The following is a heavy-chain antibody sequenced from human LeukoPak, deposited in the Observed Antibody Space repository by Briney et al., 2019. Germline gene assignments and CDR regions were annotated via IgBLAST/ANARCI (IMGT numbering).Heavy chain of an antibody. D-gene: IGHD2-2*01. CDR1: GFSFSTYA. V-gene: IGHV3-23*01. Sequence: GGSLRLSCAAAGFSFSTYAMSWVRQAPGEGPEWLSAISGNSRKIFYADSVKGRFTISRDNSKNTLFLQMSSLRVEDTAVYYCAKEGFGPADSDYWGQGTLVTVSS. CDR3: AKEGFGPADSDY. CDR2: ISGNSRKI. J-gene: IGHJ4*02.